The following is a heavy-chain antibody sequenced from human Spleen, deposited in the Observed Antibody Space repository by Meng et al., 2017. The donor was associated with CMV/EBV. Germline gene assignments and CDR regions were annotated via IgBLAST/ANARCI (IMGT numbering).Heavy chain of an antibody. D-gene: IGHD1-26*01. Sequence: GESLKISCAASGFTVSSNYMSWVRQAPGKGLEWVSVIYSCGSTYYADSVKGRFTISRDNAKNSLYLQMNSLRAEDTAVYYCAEVGATSDAFDTWGQGTMVTVSS. V-gene: IGHV3-66*03. J-gene: IGHJ3*02. CDR1: GFTVSSNY. CDR2: IYSCGST. CDR3: AEVGATSDAFDT.